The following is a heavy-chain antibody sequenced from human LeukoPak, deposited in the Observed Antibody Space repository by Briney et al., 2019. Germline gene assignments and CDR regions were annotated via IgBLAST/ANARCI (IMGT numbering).Heavy chain of an antibody. J-gene: IGHJ5*02. V-gene: IGHV1-69*05. D-gene: IGHD3-3*01. CDR2: IIPIFGTA. CDR1: GGTFSSYA. CDR3: ARGSRYYDFWSGEGWFDP. Sequence: ASVKVSCKASGGTFSSYAISWVRQAPAQGLEWMGGIIPIFGTANYAQKFQGRVTITTDESTSTAYMELSSLRSEDTAVYYCARGSRYYDFWSGEGWFDPWGQGTLVTVSS.